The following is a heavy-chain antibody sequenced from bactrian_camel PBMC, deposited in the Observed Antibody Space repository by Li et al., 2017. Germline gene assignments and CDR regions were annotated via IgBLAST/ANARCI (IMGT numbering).Heavy chain of an antibody. D-gene: IGHD2*01. CDR2: IVNTGSA. CDR1: GYDYSRLY. Sequence: ASGYDYSRLYMAWFRQRPGQEREAVAAIVNTGSATYTHSVAGRFTISKDNAKNTLFLQMNSLTVEDSAMYYCAADFFFNDTATTEIYT. V-gene: IGHV3S53*01.